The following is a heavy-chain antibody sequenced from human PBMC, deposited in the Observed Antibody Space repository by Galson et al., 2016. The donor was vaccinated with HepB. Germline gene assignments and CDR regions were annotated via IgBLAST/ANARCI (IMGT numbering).Heavy chain of an antibody. Sequence: SETLSLTCTVSGGSISSSSYYWGWIRQPPEKGLEWIGSIYYSGSTYYNPSLKGRVTISVDTSKNQFSLNLSSVTAADTAVYYCARHSSYYGNFDYWGQGTLVTVSS. CDR2: IYYSGST. CDR3: ARHSSYYGNFDY. J-gene: IGHJ4*02. D-gene: IGHD2-15*01. V-gene: IGHV4-39*01. CDR1: GGSISSSSYY.